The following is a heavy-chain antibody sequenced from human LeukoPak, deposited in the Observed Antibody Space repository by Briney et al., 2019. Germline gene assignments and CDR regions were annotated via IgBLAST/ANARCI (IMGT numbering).Heavy chain of an antibody. D-gene: IGHD3-10*01. V-gene: IGHV1-2*02. CDR3: ARGVNYYGSGSYHFDY. CDR2: INPNSGGT. CDR1: GYTFTDYY. J-gene: IGHJ4*02. Sequence: ASVKVSCKASGYTFTDYYMHWVRQAPGQGLEWMGWINPNSGGTNYAQKFQGRVTMTRDTSISTAYMELSRLRSDDTAVYYCARGVNYYGSGSYHFDYWGQGTLGTVSS.